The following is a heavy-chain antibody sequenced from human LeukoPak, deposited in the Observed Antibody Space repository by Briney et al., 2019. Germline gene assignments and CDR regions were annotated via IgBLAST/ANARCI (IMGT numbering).Heavy chain of an antibody. J-gene: IGHJ4*02. V-gene: IGHV3-74*03. CDR3: ARDRDPYYDYLWGSYRPSYFDD. CDR1: GFTFRSYW. Sequence: SGGSLRLSCAASGFTFRSYWMHWARPVPGEGLEWVSCITSDGRSPMYADSVKGRFTVSRDNANNTLFLQMNSLRAEDTAVYYCARDRDPYYDYLWGSYRPSYFDDWGQGTLVTVSS. D-gene: IGHD3-16*02. CDR2: ITSDGRSP.